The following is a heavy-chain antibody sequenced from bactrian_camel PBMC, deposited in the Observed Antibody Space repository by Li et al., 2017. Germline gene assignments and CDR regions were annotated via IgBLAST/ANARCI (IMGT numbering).Heavy chain of an antibody. J-gene: IGHJ4*01. CDR1: GFTLSSYR. Sequence: QLVESGGGLVQPGGSLRLSCAASGFTLSSYRTYWVRQAPGKGLEWVSIINRGDTTYYADSMKGRFTISRDNATNTVYLQMDNLKPEDTAMYSCAVDGWGASCGLGPGWYRVGQGTQVTVS. D-gene: IGHD5*01. CDR2: INRGDTT. V-gene: IGHV3S1*01.